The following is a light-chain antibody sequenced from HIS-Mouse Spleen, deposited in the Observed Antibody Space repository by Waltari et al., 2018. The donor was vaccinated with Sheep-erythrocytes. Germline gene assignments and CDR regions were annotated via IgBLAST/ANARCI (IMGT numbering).Light chain of an antibody. V-gene: IGLV2-11*01. CDR3: CSYAGSYNHV. CDR1: SSDVGGYNY. J-gene: IGLJ1*01. Sequence: QSALTQPRSVSGSPGQSVTISCTGTSSDVGGYNYVSWYQQHPGKAPKLTIYDVSKRPLGVPDRFSGSKSGNTASLTISGLQAEDEADYYCCSYAGSYNHVFATGTKVTVL. CDR2: DVS.